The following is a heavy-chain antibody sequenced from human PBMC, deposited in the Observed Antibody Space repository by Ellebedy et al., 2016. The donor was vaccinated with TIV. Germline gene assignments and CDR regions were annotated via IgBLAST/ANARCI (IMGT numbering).Heavy chain of an antibody. CDR1: GGSISSYY. V-gene: IGHV4-59*01. D-gene: IGHD4-17*01. CDR3: ATDQVTTFDGMDV. J-gene: IGHJ6*02. CDR2: IYYSGST. Sequence: SETLSLXXTVSGGSISSYYWSWIRQPPGKGLEWIGYIYYSGSTNYNPSLKSRVTISVDTSKNQFSLKLSSVTAADTAVYYCATDQVTTFDGMDVWGQGTTVTVSS.